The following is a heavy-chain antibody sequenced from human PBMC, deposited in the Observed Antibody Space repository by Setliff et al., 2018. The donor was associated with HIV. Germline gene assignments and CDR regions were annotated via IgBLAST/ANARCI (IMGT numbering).Heavy chain of an antibody. CDR2: IYYSGNP. Sequence: PSETLSLTCTVSGGSISSGYYYWSWIRQHPGKGLEWIGYIYYSGNPFYNPSLRRRVNISLDTSKNQISLKLSSVTAADTAVYYCASGLNYSGWGSYLVVGYWGQGTPVTGSS. CDR3: ASGLNYSGWGSYLVVGY. D-gene: IGHD3-10*01. V-gene: IGHV4-31*03. J-gene: IGHJ4*02. CDR1: GGSISSGYYY.